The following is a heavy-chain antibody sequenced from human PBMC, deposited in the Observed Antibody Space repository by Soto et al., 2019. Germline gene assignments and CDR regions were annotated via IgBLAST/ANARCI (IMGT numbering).Heavy chain of an antibody. D-gene: IGHD1-26*01. CDR2: IGDSS. V-gene: IGHV3-23*01. CDR3: ATRFMTSGTYVFFDS. J-gene: IGHJ4*01. CDR1: GFKCSYYA. Sequence: GGSLRLSCVASGFKCSYYAVSWVRQAPGKGLEWVSTIGDSSHYADSVKGRFTISRDNSKNTLYLQMSSLRAEDPAVYYCATRFMTSGTYVFFDSSGQGTPVTVSS.